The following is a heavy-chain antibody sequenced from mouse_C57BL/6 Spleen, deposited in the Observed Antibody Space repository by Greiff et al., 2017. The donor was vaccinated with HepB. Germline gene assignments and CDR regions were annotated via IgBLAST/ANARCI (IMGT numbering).Heavy chain of an antibody. CDR3: ARGGTYDGYYYFDY. CDR2: INYDGSST. D-gene: IGHD2-3*01. Sequence: EVQLVESEGGLVQPGSSMKLSCTASGFTFSDYYMAWVRQVPEKGLEWVANINYDGSSTYYLDSLKSRFIISRDNAKNILYLQMSSLKSEDTATYYCARGGTYDGYYYFDYWGQGTTLTVSS. CDR1: GFTFSDYY. J-gene: IGHJ2*01. V-gene: IGHV5-16*01.